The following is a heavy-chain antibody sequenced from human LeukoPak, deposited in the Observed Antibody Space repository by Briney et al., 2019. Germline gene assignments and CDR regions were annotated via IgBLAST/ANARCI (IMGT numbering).Heavy chain of an antibody. D-gene: IGHD3-3*01. CDR3: AKGSHTYYDFWSGYGPDY. CDR2: ISGSGGST. CDR1: GFTFSSYA. V-gene: IGHV3-23*01. J-gene: IGHJ4*02. Sequence: PGGSLRLSCAASGFTFSSYAMSWVRQAPGKGLEWASAISGSGGSTYYADSVKGRFTISRDNSKNTLYLQMNSLRAEDTAVYYCAKGSHTYYDFWSGYGPDYWGQGTLVTVSS.